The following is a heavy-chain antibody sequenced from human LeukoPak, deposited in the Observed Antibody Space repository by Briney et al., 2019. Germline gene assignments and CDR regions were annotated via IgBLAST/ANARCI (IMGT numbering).Heavy chain of an antibody. CDR1: GFTFSSYA. J-gene: IGHJ4*02. CDR2: ISSNGGST. D-gene: IGHD6-19*01. Sequence: GSLRLSCAASGFTFSSYAMHWVRQAPGKGLEYVSAISSNGGSTYYANSVKGRFTISRDNSKNTLYLQMGSLRAEDMAVYYCARSKTYSSGWYGPWYYFDYWGQGTLVTVSS. V-gene: IGHV3-64*01. CDR3: ARSKTYSSGWYGPWYYFDY.